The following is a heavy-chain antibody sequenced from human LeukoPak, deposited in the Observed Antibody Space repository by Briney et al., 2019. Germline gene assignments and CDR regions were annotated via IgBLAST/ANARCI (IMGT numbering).Heavy chain of an antibody. CDR3: AKEGPLVVPAAIDY. D-gene: IGHD2-2*01. CDR1: GFTFSSYE. CDR2: ISSSGSTI. J-gene: IGHJ4*02. V-gene: IGHV3-48*03. Sequence: GGSLRLSCAASGFTFSSYEMNWVRQAPGKGLEWVSYISSSGSTIYYADSVKGRFTISRDNAKNSLYLQMNSLRAEDTAVYYCAKEGPLVVPAAIDYWGQGTLVTVSS.